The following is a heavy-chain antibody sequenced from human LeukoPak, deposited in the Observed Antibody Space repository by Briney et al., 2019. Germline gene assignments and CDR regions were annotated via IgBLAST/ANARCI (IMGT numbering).Heavy chain of an antibody. CDR1: GYSFTSYG. CDR3: AREDYYDSSGYQYYFDY. CDR2: ISAYNGNT. Sequence: ASVKVSCKASGYSFTSYGISWVRQAPGQGLEWMGWISAYNGNTNYAQKLQGRVTMTTDTSTSTAYMELRSLRSDDTAVYFCAREDYYDSSGYQYYFDYWGQGTLVTVSS. D-gene: IGHD3-22*01. J-gene: IGHJ4*02. V-gene: IGHV1-18*01.